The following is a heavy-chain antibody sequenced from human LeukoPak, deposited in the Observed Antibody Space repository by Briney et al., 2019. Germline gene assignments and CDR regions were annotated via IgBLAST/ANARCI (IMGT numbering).Heavy chain of an antibody. CDR3: TRRLDD. D-gene: IGHD3-16*01. V-gene: IGHV3-7*01. J-gene: IGHJ4*02. CDR2: IKHDESEK. CDR1: GFSFNSDW. Sequence: GGSLRLSCAASGFSFNSDWMDWVRQAPGKGLEWVANIKHDESEKNYLDSVKGRFTISRDNAQSSLYLQMNGLRVEDTAVYYCTRRLDDWGQGTLVTVSS.